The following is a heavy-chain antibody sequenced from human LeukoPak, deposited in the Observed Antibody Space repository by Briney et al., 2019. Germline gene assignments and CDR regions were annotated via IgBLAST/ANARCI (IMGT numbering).Heavy chain of an antibody. CDR2: IIPIFGTA. D-gene: IGHD2-15*01. CDR3: ARVGGPGDSDP. V-gene: IGHV1-69*13. Sequence: GASVKVSCKASGGTFSSYAISWVRQAPGQGLEWMGGIIPIFGTANYAQKFQGRVTITADESTSTAYMELSSLRSDDTAVYYCARVGGPGDSDPWGQGTLVTVSS. J-gene: IGHJ5*02. CDR1: GGTFSSYA.